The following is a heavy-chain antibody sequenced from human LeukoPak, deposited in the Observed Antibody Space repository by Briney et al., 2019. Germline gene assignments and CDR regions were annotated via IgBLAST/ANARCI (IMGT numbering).Heavy chain of an antibody. D-gene: IGHD5-12*01. V-gene: IGHV4-39*01. Sequence: SDTLSLTCTVSGGSISSSSYYWGWIRQPPGKGLEWIGSIYYSGSTYYNPSLKSRVTISVDTSKNQFSLKLSSVTAADTAVYYCARRAYSGDSDYWGQGTLVTVSS. J-gene: IGHJ4*02. CDR3: ARRAYSGDSDY. CDR1: GGSISSSSYY. CDR2: IYYSGST.